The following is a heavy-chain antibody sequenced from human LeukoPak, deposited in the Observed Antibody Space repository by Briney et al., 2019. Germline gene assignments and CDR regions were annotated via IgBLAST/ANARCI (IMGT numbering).Heavy chain of an antibody. J-gene: IGHJ4*02. CDR3: TSPSTGYSSGWATSTLDY. D-gene: IGHD6-19*01. Sequence: PGGSLRLSCAASGFTFSGSAMHWVRQASGKGLEWVGRIRSKANSYATAYAASVKGRFTISRDDSKNTAYLQMNGLKTEDTAVYYCTSPSTGYSSGWATSTLDYWGQGTLVTVSS. CDR2: IRSKANSYAT. CDR1: GFTFSGSA. V-gene: IGHV3-73*01.